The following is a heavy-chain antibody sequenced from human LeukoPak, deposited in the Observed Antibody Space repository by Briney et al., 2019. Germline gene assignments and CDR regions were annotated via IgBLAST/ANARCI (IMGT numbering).Heavy chain of an antibody. V-gene: IGHV4-59*12. Sequence: NPSETLSLTCTVSGDSISRYYWSWIRQPPGKGLEWIGYIYYTGTTNYNPSLKSRVTISVDRSKNQFSLKLSSVTAADTAVYYCARGPLGDYWGQGTLVTVSS. CDR3: ARGPLGDY. J-gene: IGHJ4*02. CDR2: IYYTGTT. CDR1: GDSISRYY. D-gene: IGHD3-16*01.